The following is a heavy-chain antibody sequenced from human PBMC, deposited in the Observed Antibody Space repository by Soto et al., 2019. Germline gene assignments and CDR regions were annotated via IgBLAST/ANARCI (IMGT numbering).Heavy chain of an antibody. CDR2: INPNSGGT. Sequence: ASVKVSCKASGYTFTGYYMHWVRQAPGQGLEWMGWINPNSGGTNYAQKFQGWVTMTRDTSISTAYMELSRLRSDDTAVYYCASCVTSCYAGSSGLPNDAFDIWGQGTMVTVSS. CDR3: ASCVTSCYAGSSGLPNDAFDI. CDR1: GYTFTGYY. D-gene: IGHD2-2*01. V-gene: IGHV1-2*04. J-gene: IGHJ3*02.